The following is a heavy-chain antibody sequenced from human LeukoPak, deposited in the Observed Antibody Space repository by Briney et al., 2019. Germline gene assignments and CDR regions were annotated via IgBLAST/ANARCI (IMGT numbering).Heavy chain of an antibody. V-gene: IGHV3-7*01. J-gene: IGHJ3*02. CDR2: IKQDGSEK. Sequence: GGSLRLSCAASGFTFSTYWMSWVRQAPGKGLEWVANIKQDGSEKYYVDSVKGRFTISRDDAKNSLYLQMNSLRAEDTAVYYCARAPRQNCGGACYWSHAFDIWGQGTMVTASS. CDR3: ARAPRQNCGGACYWSHAFDI. CDR1: GFTFSTYW. D-gene: IGHD2-21*02.